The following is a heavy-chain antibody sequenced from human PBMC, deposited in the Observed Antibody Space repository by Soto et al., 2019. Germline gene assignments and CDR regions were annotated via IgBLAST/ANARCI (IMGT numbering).Heavy chain of an antibody. CDR3: ARSTLLLWFGESPSFDY. CDR1: GGSISSGGYY. V-gene: IGHV4-31*03. Sequence: QVQLQESGPGLVKPSQTLSLTCTVSGGSISSGGYYWSWIRQHPGKGLEWIGYIYYSGSTYYNPSLKSRVTISVDTSKNQFSLKLSSVTAADTAVYYCARSTLLLWFGESPSFDYWGQGTLVTVSS. D-gene: IGHD3-10*01. J-gene: IGHJ4*02. CDR2: IYYSGST.